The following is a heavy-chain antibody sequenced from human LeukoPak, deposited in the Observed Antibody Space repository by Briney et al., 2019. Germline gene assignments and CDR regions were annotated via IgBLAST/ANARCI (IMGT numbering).Heavy chain of an antibody. CDR2: ISRNGGST. V-gene: IGHV3-64D*09. Sequence: GGSLRLSCSASGFTFSTYGFHWVRQAPGKGLEYVSAISRNGGSTNYADSVKGRFTISRENSKNTLFLRMNSLRLEDTAIYHCVKVAHCSGGSCYLWAASDHWGQGALVTVSS. J-gene: IGHJ4*02. D-gene: IGHD2-15*01. CDR3: VKVAHCSGGSCYLWAASDH. CDR1: GFTFSTYG.